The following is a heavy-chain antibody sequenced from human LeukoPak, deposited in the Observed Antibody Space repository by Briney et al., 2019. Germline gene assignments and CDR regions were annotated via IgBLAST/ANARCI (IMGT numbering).Heavy chain of an antibody. D-gene: IGHD1-26*01. Sequence: SETLSLTCAVYGGSFSGYYWSWIRQPPGTGLEWIGEINHSGSTNYNPSLKSRVTISVDTSKNQFSLKLSSVTAADTGVYYCARVFYIVGATYSNFDYWGQGTLVTVSS. CDR3: ARVFYIVGATYSNFDY. CDR1: GGSFSGYY. J-gene: IGHJ4*02. V-gene: IGHV4-34*01. CDR2: INHSGST.